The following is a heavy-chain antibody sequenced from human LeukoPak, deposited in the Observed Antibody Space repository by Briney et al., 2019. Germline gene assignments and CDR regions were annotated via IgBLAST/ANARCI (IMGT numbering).Heavy chain of an antibody. Sequence: GGSLRLSCAASGFTFSSYSMDWVRQAPGKGLEGVSSISSSSTYIYYADSVKGRFTISRDNANNSLYLQMNSLRAEDTAVYYCARGTGAGLVQAYYFDYWGQGTLVTVSS. CDR2: ISSSSTYI. D-gene: IGHD3/OR15-3a*01. CDR3: ARGTGAGLVQAYYFDY. J-gene: IGHJ4*02. V-gene: IGHV3-21*01. CDR1: GFTFSSYS.